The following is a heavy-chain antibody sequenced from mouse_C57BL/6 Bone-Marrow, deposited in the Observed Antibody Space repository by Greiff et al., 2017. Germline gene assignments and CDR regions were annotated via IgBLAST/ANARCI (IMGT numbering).Heavy chain of an antibody. CDR3: ARGVGWYFDY. CDR2: IYPSDSET. D-gene: IGHD1-1*02. Sequence: QVQLQQPGAELVRPGSSVKLSCKASGYTFTSYWMDWVKQRPGQGLEWIGNIYPSDSETHYNQKFQDKATLTVDKSSSTAYMQLSSLTSEDSAVYYCARGVGWYFDYWGQGTTLTVSS. J-gene: IGHJ2*01. CDR1: GYTFTSYW. V-gene: IGHV1-61*01.